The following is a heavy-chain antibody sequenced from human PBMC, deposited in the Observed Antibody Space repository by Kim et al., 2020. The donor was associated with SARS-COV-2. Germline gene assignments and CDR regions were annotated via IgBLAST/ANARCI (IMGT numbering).Heavy chain of an antibody. CDR3: AALSLGMSVDY. Sequence: SETLSLTCTVSGGSISSYYWSWIRQPPGKGLEWIGYIYYSGSTNYNPSLKSRVTISVDTSKNQFSLKLSSVTAADTAVYYCAALSLGMSVDYWGQGTLVTVSS. D-gene: IGHD7-27*01. V-gene: IGHV4-59*01. J-gene: IGHJ4*02. CDR1: GGSISSYY. CDR2: IYYSGST.